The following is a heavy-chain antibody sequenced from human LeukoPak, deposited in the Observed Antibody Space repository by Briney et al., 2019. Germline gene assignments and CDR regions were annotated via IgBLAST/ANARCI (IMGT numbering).Heavy chain of an antibody. J-gene: IGHJ5*02. CDR1: GYTFTSYG. CDR2: ISAYNGNT. V-gene: IGHV1-18*01. CDR3: ARAIFGVASGVRGFDP. Sequence: ASVKVSCKASGYTFTSYGISWVRQAPGQGLEWMGWISAYNGNTNYAQKLQGRVTMTTDTSTSTAYMELRSLRSDDTAVYYCARAIFGVASGVRGFDPWGQGTLVTVSS. D-gene: IGHD3-3*01.